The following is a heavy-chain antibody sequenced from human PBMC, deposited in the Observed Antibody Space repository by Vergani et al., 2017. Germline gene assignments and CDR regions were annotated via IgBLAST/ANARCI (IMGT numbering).Heavy chain of an antibody. CDR3: ARDSGGYVWRSYEAWFDP. J-gene: IGHJ5*02. Sequence: QVQLQESGPGLVKPSETLSLTCTVSGYSISSGYYWGWIRQPPGKGLEWIWSIYHSGSTYYNPSLKNRVTISVDTSKNQFSLKLSSVTAADTAVYYWARDSGGYVWRSYEAWFDPWSQGTLVTVSS. CDR2: IYHSGST. D-gene: IGHD3-16*01. CDR1: GYSISSGYY. V-gene: IGHV4-38-2*02.